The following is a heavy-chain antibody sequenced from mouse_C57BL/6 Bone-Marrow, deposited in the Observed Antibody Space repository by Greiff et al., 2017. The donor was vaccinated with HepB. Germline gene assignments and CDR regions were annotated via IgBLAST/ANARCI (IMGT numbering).Heavy chain of an antibody. CDR2: ISNGGGST. CDR3: ARHEWLLPFDY. Sequence: EVKLVESGGGLVQPGGSLKLSCAASGFTFSDYYMYWVRQTPEKRLEWFAYISNGGGSTYYPDTVKGRFTISRDNAKNTLYLQMSRLKSEDTAMYYCARHEWLLPFDYWGQGTTLTVSS. CDR1: GFTFSDYY. D-gene: IGHD2-3*01. J-gene: IGHJ2*01. V-gene: IGHV5-12*01.